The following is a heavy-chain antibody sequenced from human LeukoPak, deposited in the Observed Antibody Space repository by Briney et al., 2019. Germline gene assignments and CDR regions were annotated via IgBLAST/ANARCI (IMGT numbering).Heavy chain of an antibody. J-gene: IGHJ4*02. D-gene: IGHD3-3*01. CDR3: ARSAVGYDFWSGYYNYFDY. CDR1: GGSISSGGYS. CDR2: IYTSGST. V-gene: IGHV4-61*02. Sequence: SQTLSLTCAVSGGSISSGGYSWSWIRQPPGKGLEWIGRIYTSGSTNYNPSLKSRVTISVDTSKNQFSLKLSSVTAADTAVYYCARSAVGYDFWSGYYNYFDYWGQGTLVSVSA.